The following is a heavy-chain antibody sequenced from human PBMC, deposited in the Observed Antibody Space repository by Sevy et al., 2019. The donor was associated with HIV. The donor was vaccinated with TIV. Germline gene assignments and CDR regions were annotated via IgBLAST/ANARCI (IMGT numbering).Heavy chain of an antibody. D-gene: IGHD6-19*01. J-gene: IGHJ5*02. CDR1: GFTFSSYA. V-gene: IGHV3-30-3*01. Sequence: GGSLRLSCAASGFTFSSYAMHWVRQAPGKGLEWVAVISYDGSNKYYADSVKGRFTISRDNSKNTLYLQMNSLRAEDTAVYYCARGRLAWPWFDPWGQGTLVTVSS. CDR3: ARGRLAWPWFDP. CDR2: ISYDGSNK.